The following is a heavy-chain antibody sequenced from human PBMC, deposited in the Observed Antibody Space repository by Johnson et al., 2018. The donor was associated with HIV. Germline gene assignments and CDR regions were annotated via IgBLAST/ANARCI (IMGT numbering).Heavy chain of an antibody. CDR2: ISSNGGRT. Sequence: VQLVESGGGLVQSGGSLRLSCAASGFTFDDYAMHWVRQAPGKGLEYVSAISSNGGRTYYANSVKGRFTISRDNSKNTLYLQMNSLRAEDTAVYYCTRTDDTYYYDSSGYVDAFDIWGQGTMVTVSS. D-gene: IGHD3-22*01. CDR1: GFTFDDYA. J-gene: IGHJ3*02. V-gene: IGHV3-64*01. CDR3: TRTDDTYYYDSSGYVDAFDI.